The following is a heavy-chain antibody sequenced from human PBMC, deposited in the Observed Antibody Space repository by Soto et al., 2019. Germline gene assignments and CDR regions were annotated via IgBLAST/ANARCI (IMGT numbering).Heavy chain of an antibody. J-gene: IGHJ5*02. CDR2: IYYSGST. Sequence: SETLSLTCTVSGGSISSGGYYWSWIRQHPGKGLEWIGYIYYSGSTYYNPSLKSRVTISVDTSKNQFSLKLSSVTAADTAVYYCARGRLRFLQWLFNIDPRGQGTLVTVSS. CDR3: ARGRLRFLQWLFNIDP. D-gene: IGHD3-3*01. CDR1: GGSISSGGYY. V-gene: IGHV4-31*03.